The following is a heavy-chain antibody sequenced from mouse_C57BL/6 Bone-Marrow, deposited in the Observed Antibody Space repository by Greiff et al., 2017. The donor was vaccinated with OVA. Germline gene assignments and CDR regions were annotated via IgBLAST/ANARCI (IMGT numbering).Heavy chain of an antibody. Sequence: EVQLVESGGGLVKPGGSLKLSCAASGFTFSSYTMSWVRQTPEKRLEWVATISGGGGNTYYPDSVKGRFTISRDNAKNTLYLQMSSLRSEDTALYYCALPDYYCSSSYWYFDVWGTGTTVTVSS. J-gene: IGHJ1*03. CDR1: GFTFSSYT. CDR2: ISGGGGNT. V-gene: IGHV5-9*01. CDR3: ALPDYYCSSSYWYFDV. D-gene: IGHD1-1*01.